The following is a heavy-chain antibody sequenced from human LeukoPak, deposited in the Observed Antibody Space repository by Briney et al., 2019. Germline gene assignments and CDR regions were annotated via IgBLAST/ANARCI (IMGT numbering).Heavy chain of an antibody. J-gene: IGHJ5*02. D-gene: IGHD6-6*01. Sequence: PSQTLSLTCTVSGGSISSGSYYWSWIRQPAGKGLEWIGRIFGDGSANYNPSLKSRVTISVDTSKNQFSLKLSSVTAADTAVYYCARVFSSPWFDPWGQGTLVTVSS. V-gene: IGHV4-61*02. CDR1: GGSISSGSYY. CDR3: ARVFSSPWFDP. CDR2: IFGDGSA.